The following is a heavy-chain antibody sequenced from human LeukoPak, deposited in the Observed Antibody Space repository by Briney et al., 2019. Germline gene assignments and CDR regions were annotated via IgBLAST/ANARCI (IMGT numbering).Heavy chain of an antibody. CDR1: GGSISSGGYY. J-gene: IGHJ3*02. V-gene: IGHV4-30-2*01. CDR3: ARGVICCYGSGSYFDI. CDR2: IYHSGST. D-gene: IGHD3-10*01. Sequence: SSETLSLTCTVSGGSISSGGYYWSWIRQPPGKGLEWIGHIYHSGSTYYNPSLKSRVTISVDRSKNQFSLKLSSVTAADTAVYYCARGVICCYGSGSYFDIWGQGTMVTVSS.